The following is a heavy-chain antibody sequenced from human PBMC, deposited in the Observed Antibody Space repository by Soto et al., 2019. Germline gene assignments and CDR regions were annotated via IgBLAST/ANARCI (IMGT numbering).Heavy chain of an antibody. CDR3: AREGRGYSYGADFDG. CDR1: GFTFSSYG. V-gene: IGHV3-33*01. Sequence: ESGGGVVQPRRSLRLSCAASGFTFSSYGMHWVRQAPGKGLEWVAVIWYDGSNKYYADSVKGRFTISRDNSKNTLYLQMNSLRAEDTAVYYCAREGRGYSYGADFDGWGQGTLVTVSS. J-gene: IGHJ5*02. D-gene: IGHD5-18*01. CDR2: IWYDGSNK.